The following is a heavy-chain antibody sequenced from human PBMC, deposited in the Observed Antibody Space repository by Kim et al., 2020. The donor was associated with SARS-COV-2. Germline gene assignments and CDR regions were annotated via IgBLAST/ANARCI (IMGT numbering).Heavy chain of an antibody. J-gene: IGHJ4*02. CDR1: GYTFTSYG. Sequence: ASVKVSCKASGYTFTSYGISWVRQAPGQGLEWMGWISAYNGNTNYAQKLQGRVTMTTDTSTSTAYTELRSLRSDDTAVYYCARWAAAADPYYFDYWGQGTLVTVSS. V-gene: IGHV1-18*04. D-gene: IGHD6-13*01. CDR3: ARWAAAADPYYFDY. CDR2: ISAYNGNT.